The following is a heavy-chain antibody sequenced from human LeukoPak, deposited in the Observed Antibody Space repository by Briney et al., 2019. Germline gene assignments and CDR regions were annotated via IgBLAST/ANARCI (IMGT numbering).Heavy chain of an antibody. D-gene: IGHD6-6*01. CDR1: GYTFTGYY. Sequence: ASVKVSCKASGYTFTGYYMHWVRQAPGQGLEWMGRINPNSGGTNYAQKFQGRVTMTRDTSISTAYMELSRLRSDDTAVYYCVRAVYPHSHFDYWGQGTLVTVSS. CDR3: VRAVYPHSHFDY. V-gene: IGHV1-2*06. CDR2: INPNSGGT. J-gene: IGHJ4*02.